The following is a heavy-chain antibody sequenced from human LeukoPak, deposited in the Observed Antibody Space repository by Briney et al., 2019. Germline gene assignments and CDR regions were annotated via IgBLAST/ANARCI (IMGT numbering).Heavy chain of an antibody. J-gene: IGHJ4*02. CDR3: AREPAGGNYYYFDY. CDR2: INPNTGGT. V-gene: IGHV1-2*04. D-gene: IGHD4/OR15-4a*01. Sequence: ASVKVSCKASGHTFIGYYMHWVRQAPGQGLEWMGWINPNTGGTNYAQKFQGWVTMTRDTSISTAYMELNRLKSDDTAVYYCAREPAGGNYYYFDYWGQGTLVTVSS. CDR1: GHTFIGYY.